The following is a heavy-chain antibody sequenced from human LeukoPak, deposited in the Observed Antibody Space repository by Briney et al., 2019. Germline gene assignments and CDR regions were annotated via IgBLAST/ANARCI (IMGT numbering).Heavy chain of an antibody. CDR3: ARGDGLFGGDYYYYYMDV. V-gene: IGHV1-2*02. Sequence: GASVKVSCKTSGNTFIGHYVNWVRQAPGQGLEWMGWINPSSGGTKYAQEFQGRVTVTRDTSISTAYMELSRLRSDDTAVYYCARGDGLFGGDYYYYYMDVWGKGTTVTVSS. CDR1: GNTFIGHY. CDR2: INPSSGGT. J-gene: IGHJ6*03. D-gene: IGHD3-16*01.